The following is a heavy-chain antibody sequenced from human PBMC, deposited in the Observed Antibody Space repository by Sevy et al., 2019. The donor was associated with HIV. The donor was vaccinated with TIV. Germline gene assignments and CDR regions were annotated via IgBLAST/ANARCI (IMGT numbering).Heavy chain of an antibody. J-gene: IGHJ4*02. CDR3: ASKRGYNHGPFDY. D-gene: IGHD5-12*01. CDR1: GGSISNSDSY. CDR2: IHYTRGT. V-gene: IGHV4-30-4*02. Sequence: SETLSRTCTVSGGSISNSDSYWSWIRQPPGKGLEWLGYIHYTRGTYYNPFLKSRVAMSVDTSEKQFSLKLSSMTEADTAVYYCASKRGYNHGPFDYWGQGTLVTVSS.